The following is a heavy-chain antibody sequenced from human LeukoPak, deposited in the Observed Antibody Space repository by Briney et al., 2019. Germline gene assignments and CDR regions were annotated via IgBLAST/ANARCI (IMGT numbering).Heavy chain of an antibody. J-gene: IGHJ6*02. CDR2: MNPNSGNT. D-gene: IGHD6-13*01. Sequence: SVKVSCKASGYTFTSYDINWVRQATGQGLEWMGWMNPNSGNTGYAQKFQGRVTMTRNTSISTAYMELSSLRSEDTAVYYCARGGIAAAGVYYYYGMDVWGQGTTVTVSS. CDR1: GYTFTSYD. CDR3: ARGGIAAAGVYYYYGMDV. V-gene: IGHV1-8*01.